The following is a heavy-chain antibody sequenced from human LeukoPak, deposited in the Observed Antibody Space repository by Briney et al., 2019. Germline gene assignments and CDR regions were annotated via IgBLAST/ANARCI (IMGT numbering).Heavy chain of an antibody. CDR3: VREGYSSGWYRN. CDR1: GFTVSSNY. V-gene: IGHV3-53*01. J-gene: IGHJ4*02. D-gene: IGHD6-19*01. CDR2: IYSDGST. Sequence: GGSLRLSCAASGFTVSSNYMSWVRQAPGKGLEWVSVIYSDGSTYYADSVKGRFTISRDNSKNTLYLQMDSLRAEDTAVYYCVREGYSSGWYRNWGQGTLVTVSS.